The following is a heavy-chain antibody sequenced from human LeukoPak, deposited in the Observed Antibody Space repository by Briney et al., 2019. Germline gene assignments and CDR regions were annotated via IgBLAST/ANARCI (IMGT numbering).Heavy chain of an antibody. V-gene: IGHV3-23*01. J-gene: IGHJ5*02. D-gene: IGHD2-8*01. CDR3: AKLAREYAIRSWFDP. CDR2: ISGSGGST. CDR1: GFTFSNYA. Sequence: GGSLRLSCAASGFTFSNYAMSWVRQAPGKGLEWVSAISGSGGSTYYADSVKGRFTTSRDNSKNTLYLQMNSLRAEDTAVYYCAKLAREYAIRSWFDPWGQGTLVTVSS.